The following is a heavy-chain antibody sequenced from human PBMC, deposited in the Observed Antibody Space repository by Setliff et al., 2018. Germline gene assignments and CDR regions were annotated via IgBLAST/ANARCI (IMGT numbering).Heavy chain of an antibody. V-gene: IGHV4-39*07. CDR2: INQSGSG. D-gene: IGHD3-16*01. CDR3: RLWSHDYHNDY. CDR1: GDSIRSSRYY. Sequence: SETLSLTCTVSGDSIRSSRYYWGWIRQPPGKGLEWFGEINQSGSGDYNPSFEGRVTISVDTSKKQFSLTLRYVTSADTALYYCRLWSHDYHNDYWGQGTRVTVSS. J-gene: IGHJ4*02.